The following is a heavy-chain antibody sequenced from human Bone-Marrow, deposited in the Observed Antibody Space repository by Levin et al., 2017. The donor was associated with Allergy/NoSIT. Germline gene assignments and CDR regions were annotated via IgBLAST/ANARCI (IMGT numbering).Heavy chain of an antibody. CDR2: SYTSGNI. V-gene: IGHV4-61*09. J-gene: IGHJ6*03. CDR3: ARVLQYSYYYTDV. D-gene: IGHD2-21*01. CDR1: GVSITSGSYY. Sequence: SQTLSLTCTVSGVSITSGSYYWSCIRQPAGKGLEWIVHSYTSGNITSNPSLKSRVTISLDTSKNQFSLKLRPVTAADTAVYYCARVLQYSYYYTDVWGKGTMVTVSS.